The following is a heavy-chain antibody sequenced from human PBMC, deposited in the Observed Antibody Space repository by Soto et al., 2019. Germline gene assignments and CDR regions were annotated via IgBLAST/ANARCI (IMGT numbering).Heavy chain of an antibody. J-gene: IGHJ5*02. Sequence: ASVKVSCKASGYTFTSYYMHWVRQAPGQGLEWMGIINPSGGSTSYAQKFQGRVTMTRDTSTSTVYMELSSLRSEDTAVYYCARVYYDSSGYYSGLSSKWFDPWGQGTLVTVS. CDR1: GYTFTSYY. CDR3: ARVYYDSSGYYSGLSSKWFDP. V-gene: IGHV1-46*01. CDR2: INPSGGST. D-gene: IGHD3-22*01.